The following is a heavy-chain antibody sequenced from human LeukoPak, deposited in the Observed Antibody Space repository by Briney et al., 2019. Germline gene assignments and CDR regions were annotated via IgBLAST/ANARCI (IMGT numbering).Heavy chain of an antibody. CDR3: AKDLKWLREPGVDY. J-gene: IGHJ4*02. D-gene: IGHD5-12*01. Sequence: GRSLRLSCAASGFTFSSYAMHWVRQAPGKGLEWVAFIRYDGSNKYYADSVKGRFTISRDNSKNTLYLQMNSLRAEDTAVYYCAKDLKWLREPGVDYWGQGTLVTVSS. CDR2: IRYDGSNK. V-gene: IGHV3-30*02. CDR1: GFTFSSYA.